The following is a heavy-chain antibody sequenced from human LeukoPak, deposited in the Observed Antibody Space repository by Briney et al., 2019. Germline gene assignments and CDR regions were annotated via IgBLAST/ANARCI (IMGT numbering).Heavy chain of an antibody. CDR3: ARDLGYYGMDV. J-gene: IGHJ6*02. CDR1: GFTFSSYA. V-gene: IGHV3-53*04. Sequence: GGSLRLSCAASGFTFSSYAMHWVRQAPGKGLEWVSVIYSGGSTYYADSVKGRFTISRHNSKNTLYLQMNSLRAEDTAVYYCARDLGYYGMDVWGQGTTVTVSS. CDR2: IYSGGST.